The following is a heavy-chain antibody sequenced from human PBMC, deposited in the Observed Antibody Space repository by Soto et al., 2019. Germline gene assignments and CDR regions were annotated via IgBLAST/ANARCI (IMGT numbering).Heavy chain of an antibody. CDR2: IWYDGSNK. CDR1: GFTFSSYG. D-gene: IGHD5-12*01. J-gene: IGHJ6*02. CDR3: ARDRRDGSLMDV. Sequence: QVQLVESGGGVVQPGRSLRLSCAASGFTFSSYGMHWVRQAPGKGLEWVAVIWYDGSNKYYADSVKGRFTISRDNSKNTLYLKMNSLRAEDTAVYYCARDRRDGSLMDVWGQGTTVTVSS. V-gene: IGHV3-33*01.